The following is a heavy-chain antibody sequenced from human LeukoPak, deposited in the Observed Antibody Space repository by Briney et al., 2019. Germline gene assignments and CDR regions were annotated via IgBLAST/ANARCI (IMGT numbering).Heavy chain of an antibody. J-gene: IGHJ4*02. CDR1: GGSISSNNYN. V-gene: IGHV4-39*07. CDR2: IYYSGST. D-gene: IGHD2-21*01. Sequence: PSETLSLTCTVSGGSISSNNYNWGWIRQPPGKGLEWIGNIYYSGSTYYNPSLKSRVTISVDTSKNQFSLKLSSVTAADTAVYYCARASVVAPGGVDFDYWGQGTLVTVSS. CDR3: ARASVVAPGGVDFDY.